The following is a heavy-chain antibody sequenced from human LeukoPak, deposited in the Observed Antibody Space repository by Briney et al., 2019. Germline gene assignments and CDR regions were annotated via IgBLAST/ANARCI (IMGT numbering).Heavy chain of an antibody. V-gene: IGHV1-69*05. J-gene: IGHJ4*02. CDR1: VGTFSSYA. CDR3: ARGVLAVAPIWEGFDY. CDR2: IIPIFGTA. D-gene: IGHD5-24*01. Sequence: SAVKVSCKPSVGTFSSYAISWVRQAPGQGLEWMGGIIPIFGTAHYAQKLQGRDTITTDESTSTAYMERSSLRSEDTAVYYCARGVLAVAPIWEGFDYWGQGALVTVSS.